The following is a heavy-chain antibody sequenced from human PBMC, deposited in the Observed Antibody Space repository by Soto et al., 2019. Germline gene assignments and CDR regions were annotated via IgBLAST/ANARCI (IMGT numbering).Heavy chain of an antibody. CDR2: ISSSGSSI. CDR1: GLTFSDCY. V-gene: IGHV3-11*01. CDR3: ARVRFGEWGYAMDV. J-gene: IGHJ6*02. D-gene: IGHD3-10*01. Sequence: PGGSLRLSCAVSGLTFSDCYMNWIRQAPGKGLEWVSYISSSGSSINYAGSVKGRFTISRDNAKNSLYLQMNSLRAEDTAMYYCARVRFGEWGYAMDVWGQGTTVTVSS.